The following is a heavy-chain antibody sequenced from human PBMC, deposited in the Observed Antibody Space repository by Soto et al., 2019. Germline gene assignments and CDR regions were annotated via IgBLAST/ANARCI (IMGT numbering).Heavy chain of an antibody. J-gene: IGHJ5*02. D-gene: IGHD3-22*01. Sequence: SETLSLTCAVSGSFMSSSDWWSWVRQPPPRGLEWIGGIYHRGRSNYDQALTSRGSITVDRYTNNFSLKLSSVTAADTAVYYCARDGDYYDSSGYYSSWFDPWGQGTLVTVS. CDR3: ARDGDYYDSSGYYSSWFDP. CDR2: IYHRGRS. V-gene: IGHV4-4*02. CDR1: GSFMSSSDW.